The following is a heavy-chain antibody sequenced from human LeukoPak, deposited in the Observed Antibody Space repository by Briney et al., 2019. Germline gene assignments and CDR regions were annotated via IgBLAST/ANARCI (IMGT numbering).Heavy chain of an antibody. Sequence: SVKVSCKASGGTFSSYTISWVRQAPGQGLEWMGRIIPILGIANYAQKFQGRVTITADKSTSTAYMELSSLRSEDTAVYYCAKDTPRFSLSLMRSGSYWGQGTLVTVSS. CDR2: IIPILGIA. J-gene: IGHJ4*02. D-gene: IGHD3-22*01. V-gene: IGHV1-69*04. CDR1: GGTFSSYT. CDR3: AKDTPRFSLSLMRSGSY.